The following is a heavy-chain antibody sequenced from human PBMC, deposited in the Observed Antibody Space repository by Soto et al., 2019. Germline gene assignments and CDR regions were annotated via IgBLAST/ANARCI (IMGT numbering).Heavy chain of an antibody. CDR1: GGTFSSYT. Sequence: QVQLVQSGAEVKKPGSSVKVSCKASGGTFSSYTISWVRQAPGQGLEWLGWIIPILGIANYAQKFQGRVTITADKSTSTDYMELSSLRSEDTAVYYCARVEYDYGDYFDYWGQGTLVTVSS. D-gene: IGHD4-17*01. V-gene: IGHV1-69*02. J-gene: IGHJ4*02. CDR2: IIPILGIA. CDR3: ARVEYDYGDYFDY.